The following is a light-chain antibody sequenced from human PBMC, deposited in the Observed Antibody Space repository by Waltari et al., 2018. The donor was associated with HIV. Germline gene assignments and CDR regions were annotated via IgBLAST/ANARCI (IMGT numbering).Light chain of an antibody. CDR2: AVS. Sequence: DIQLTQSPSSLSASVGDRVTITCRASQHLSNSVAWYQQKPGQAPRLLLYAVSRLQTGVSARFSGGGSGSGTDYTLTITSLQPEDSATFYCQQYFSSPWTFGQGTKVGVK. CDR1: QHLSNS. CDR3: QQYFSSPWT. J-gene: IGKJ1*01. V-gene: IGKV1-NL1*01.